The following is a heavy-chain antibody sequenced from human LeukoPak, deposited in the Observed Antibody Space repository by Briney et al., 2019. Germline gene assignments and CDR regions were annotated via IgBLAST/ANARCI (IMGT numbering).Heavy chain of an antibody. CDR3: ARGAHYGDYDDY. CDR1: GYTFTSYD. J-gene: IGHJ4*02. V-gene: IGHV1-8*01. CDR2: MNPNSGNT. D-gene: IGHD4-17*01. Sequence: GASVKVSCKASGYTFTSYDINWVRQATGQGLEWMGWMNPNSGNTGYAQKFQGRVTMTRNTSISTAYMELSSLRSEGTAVYYCARGAHYGDYDDYWGQGTLVTVSS.